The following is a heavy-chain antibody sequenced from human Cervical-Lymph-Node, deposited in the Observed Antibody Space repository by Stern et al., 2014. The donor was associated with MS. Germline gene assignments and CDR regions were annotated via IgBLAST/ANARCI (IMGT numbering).Heavy chain of an antibody. CDR2: INTNTGHP. Sequence: DQLVESGSELRMPGASVKVSCKPSGYTFTAFPMNWVRQAPGQGLEWMGWINTNTGHPTYAQGFTGRFVFSLDTSVSTAYLQISSLKAEDTAVYYCARVWSEYGGYGMDVWGQGTTVTVFS. V-gene: IGHV7-4-1*02. D-gene: IGHD4-23*01. J-gene: IGHJ6*02. CDR1: GYTFTAFP. CDR3: ARVWSEYGGYGMDV.